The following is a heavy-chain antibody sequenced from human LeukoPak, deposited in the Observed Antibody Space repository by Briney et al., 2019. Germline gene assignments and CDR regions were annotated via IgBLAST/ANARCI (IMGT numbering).Heavy chain of an antibody. CDR2: MNPNSGNT. D-gene: IGHD3-3*01. J-gene: IGHJ3*02. V-gene: IGHV1-8*03. CDR3: ARAYYDFWSGYFMDAFDI. CDR1: GYTFTSYG. Sequence: ASVKVSCKASGYTFTSYGISWVRQAPGQGLEWMGWMNPNSGNTGYAQKFQGRVTITRNTSISTAYMELSSLRSEDTAVYYCARAYYDFWSGYFMDAFDIWGQGTMVTVSS.